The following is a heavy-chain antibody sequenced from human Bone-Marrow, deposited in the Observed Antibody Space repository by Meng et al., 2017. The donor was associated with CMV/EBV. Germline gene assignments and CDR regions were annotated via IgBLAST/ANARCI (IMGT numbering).Heavy chain of an antibody. Sequence: GESLKISCAASGFTFDNYAMSWFRQAPGKGPEWVSAIYGGASGTYYADSVKGRFTISRDSSKNTLYLQMNSLRAEDTAVYYCAKGLIAAASGFDYWGQGTRVTVSS. CDR3: AKGLIAAASGFDY. CDR2: IYGGASGT. CDR1: GFTFDNYA. V-gene: IGHV3-23*03. D-gene: IGHD6-13*01. J-gene: IGHJ4*02.